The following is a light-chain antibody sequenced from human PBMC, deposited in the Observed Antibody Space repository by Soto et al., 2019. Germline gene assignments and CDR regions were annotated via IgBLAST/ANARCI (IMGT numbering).Light chain of an antibody. J-gene: IGKJ3*01. CDR2: GAS. V-gene: IGKV3-20*01. Sequence: EIVLTQSPGTLSLSPGETATLSCRASQSVSSSYLAWYQQKPGQAPRLHIYGASSRSTDIPDRFSVSGSGTDYTLTISRLEPEDFVVYYCQQYGSSPGFTFGPGTKVDIK. CDR3: QQYGSSPGFT. CDR1: QSVSSSY.